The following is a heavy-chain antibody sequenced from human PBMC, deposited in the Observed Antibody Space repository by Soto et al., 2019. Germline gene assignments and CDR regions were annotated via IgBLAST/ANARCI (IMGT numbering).Heavy chain of an antibody. CDR3: ARDATPYYDILPGSLRDAFDI. D-gene: IGHD3-9*01. Sequence: SLRLSCAASGFTFSSYAMHWVRQAPGKGLEWVAVISYDGSNKYYADSVKGRFTISRDNSKNTLYLQMNSLRAEDTAVYYCARDATPYYDILPGSLRDAFDIWGQGTMVTVSS. CDR2: ISYDGSNK. V-gene: IGHV3-30-3*01. J-gene: IGHJ3*02. CDR1: GFTFSSYA.